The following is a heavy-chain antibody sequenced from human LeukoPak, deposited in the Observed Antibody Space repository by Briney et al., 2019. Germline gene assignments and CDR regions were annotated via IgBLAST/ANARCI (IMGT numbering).Heavy chain of an antibody. CDR2: INPNSGGT. CDR3: ARGLPPVRGNAFRAGYYYYMDV. V-gene: IGHV1-2*02. D-gene: IGHD3-10*01. Sequence: ASVKVSCKASGYTFTGYYMHWVRQAPGQGLEWMGWINPNSGGTNYAQKFQGRVTMTRDTSISTAYMELSSLRSEDTAVYYCARGLPPVRGNAFRAGYYYYMDVWGKGTTVTISS. J-gene: IGHJ6*03. CDR1: GYTFTGYY.